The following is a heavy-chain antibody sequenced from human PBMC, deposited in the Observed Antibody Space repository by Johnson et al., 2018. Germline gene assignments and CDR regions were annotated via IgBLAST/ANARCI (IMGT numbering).Heavy chain of an antibody. Sequence: QVQLVESGGGVVQPGRSLRLSCAASGFTFSSYGMHWVRQAPGKGLEWVAVIAYDGSNKYYADSVKGRFTISRDNSKNTLYLQMNSLRAEDTAVYYCAKLLITMIVVDWGQGTLVTVSS. D-gene: IGHD3-22*01. CDR2: IAYDGSNK. J-gene: IGHJ1*01. CDR1: GFTFSSYG. CDR3: AKLLITMIVVD. V-gene: IGHV3-30*18.